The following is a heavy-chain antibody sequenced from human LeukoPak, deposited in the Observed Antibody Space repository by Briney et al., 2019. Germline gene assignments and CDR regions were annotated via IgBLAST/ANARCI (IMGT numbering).Heavy chain of an antibody. V-gene: IGHV3-9*01. D-gene: IGHD3-22*01. J-gene: IGHJ4*02. Sequence: GRSLRLSCAASGFTFDDYAMHWVRQAPGKGLEWVSGISWNSGSIGYADSVKGRFTISRDNAKSSQSLQMNSLRPEDTALYYCAKGRSGYSLFDYWGQGTLVTVSS. CDR1: GFTFDDYA. CDR3: AKGRSGYSLFDY. CDR2: ISWNSGSI.